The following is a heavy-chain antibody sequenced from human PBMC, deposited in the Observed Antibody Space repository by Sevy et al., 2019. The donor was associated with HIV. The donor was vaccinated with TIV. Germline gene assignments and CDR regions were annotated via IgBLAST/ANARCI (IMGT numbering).Heavy chain of an antibody. V-gene: IGHV3-15*01. CDR3: AKVYGYTYGPPL. CDR2: IKSKTDGGTT. J-gene: IGHJ6*02. CDR1: GFTFSNAW. Sequence: GGCLRLSCAASGFTFSNAWMSWVRQAPGKGLEWVGRIKSKTDGGTTDYAAPVKGRFTISRDDSKNTLYLQMNSLRADDTAVYYCAKVYGYTYGPPLWGHGTTVTVSS. D-gene: IGHD5-18*01.